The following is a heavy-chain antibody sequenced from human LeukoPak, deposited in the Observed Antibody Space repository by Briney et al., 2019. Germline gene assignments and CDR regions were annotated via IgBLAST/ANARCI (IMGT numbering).Heavy chain of an antibody. CDR3: ARVRTAMTNHFDY. D-gene: IGHD5-18*01. CDR2: INQDGSET. J-gene: IGHJ4*02. CDR1: GFIFTGYW. Sequence: AGGSLRLSCAASGFIFTGYWMSWVRQAPGKGLEWVANINQDGSETYYVDSVKGRFTISRDNAKNSLYLQMNSLRAEDTAVYFCARVRTAMTNHFDYWGQGTLVTVSS. V-gene: IGHV3-7*04.